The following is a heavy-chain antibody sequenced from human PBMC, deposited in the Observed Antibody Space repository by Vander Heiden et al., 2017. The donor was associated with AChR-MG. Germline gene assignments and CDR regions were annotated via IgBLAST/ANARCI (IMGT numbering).Heavy chain of an antibody. CDR2: ISSSSSYI. CDR1: GVTFRSYS. V-gene: IGHV3-21*01. CDR3: ARDLAPFY. Sequence: EVQLVESGGGLVKPGGSLRLSCSASGVTFRSYSMNWVRQAPGKGLEWVSSISSSSSYIYYADSVKGRFTISRDNAKNSLYLQMNSLRAEDTAVYYCARDLAPFYWGQGTLVTVSS. J-gene: IGHJ4*02.